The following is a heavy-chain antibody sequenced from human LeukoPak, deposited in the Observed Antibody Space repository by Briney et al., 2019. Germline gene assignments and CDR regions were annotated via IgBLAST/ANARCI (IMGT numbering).Heavy chain of an antibody. CDR2: ISSSSSYI. D-gene: IGHD5-12*01. CDR1: GFTFSSYS. V-gene: IGHV3-21*01. J-gene: IGHJ4*02. CDR3: ARDGVTITYFDY. Sequence: GGSLRLSCAASGFTFSSYSMTWVRQAPGKGLEWVSSISSSSSYIYYADSVKGRFTISRDNAKNSLYLQMNSLRAEDTAVYYCARDGVTITYFDYWGQGTLVTVSS.